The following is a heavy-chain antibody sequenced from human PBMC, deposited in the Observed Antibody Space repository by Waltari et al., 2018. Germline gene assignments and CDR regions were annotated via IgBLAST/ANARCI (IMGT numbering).Heavy chain of an antibody. CDR3: MRDQRSTVLD. D-gene: IGHD1-1*01. CDR1: GGSISNGDYH. V-gene: IGHV4-39*07. J-gene: IGHJ4*02. CDR2: LHYTGST. Sequence: QLQLQESGPGLVKPSETLSLTCTVSGGSISNGDYHWGWVRQPPGKGLEWISTLHYTGSTYYTQSLKSRLTISVDTSKNQFSLKLSSVTAADTAVYHCMRDQRSTVLDWGQGTLVTVSS.